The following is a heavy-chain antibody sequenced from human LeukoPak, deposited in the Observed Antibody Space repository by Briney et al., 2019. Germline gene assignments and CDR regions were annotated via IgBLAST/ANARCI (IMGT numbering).Heavy chain of an antibody. CDR3: ARIMTAETTGDY. V-gene: IGHV3-48*03. D-gene: IGHD4-17*01. J-gene: IGHJ4*02. CDR2: ISSGGSNI. Sequence: PGRSLRLSCAASAFTFSSYEMNWVRQVARKGLEWVSYISSGGSNIYYAHSVKGRFTISRDNAKSSVYLQMNSLRDEDTAVYYCARIMTAETTGDYWGQGTLVIVSS. CDR1: AFTFSSYE.